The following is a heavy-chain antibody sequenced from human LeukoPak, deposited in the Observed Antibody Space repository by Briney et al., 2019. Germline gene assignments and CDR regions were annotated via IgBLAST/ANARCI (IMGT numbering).Heavy chain of an antibody. D-gene: IGHD5-12*01. Sequence: GGSLRLSCAASGFTFSSYAMSWVRQAPGKGLEWVSAISGSGGSTYYADSVKGRFTISRDNSKNTLYLQMNSLRAEDTAVYYCAPTDLAVDIVATANWAYFDYWGQGTLVTVSS. J-gene: IGHJ4*02. CDR2: ISGSGGST. CDR3: APTDLAVDIVATANWAYFDY. V-gene: IGHV3-23*01. CDR1: GFTFSSYA.